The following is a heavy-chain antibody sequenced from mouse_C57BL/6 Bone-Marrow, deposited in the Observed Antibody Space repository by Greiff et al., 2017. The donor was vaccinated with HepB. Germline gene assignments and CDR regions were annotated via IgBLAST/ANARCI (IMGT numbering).Heavy chain of an antibody. D-gene: IGHD2-3*01. CDR3: ARDDGRGRYFDY. CDR1: GYTFTNYW. J-gene: IGHJ2*01. CDR2: IYPGGGYT. Sequence: QVQLKESGAELVRPGTSVKMSCKASGYTFTNYWIGWAKQRPGHGLEWIGDIYPGGGYTNYNEKFKGKATLTADKSSSTAYMQFSSLTSEDSAIYYCARDDGRGRYFDYWGQGTTLTVSS. V-gene: IGHV1-63*01.